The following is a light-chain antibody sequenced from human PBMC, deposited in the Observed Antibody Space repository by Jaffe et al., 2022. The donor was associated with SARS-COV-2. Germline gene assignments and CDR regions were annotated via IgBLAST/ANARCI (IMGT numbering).Light chain of an antibody. CDR2: GNI. J-gene: IGLJ1*01. CDR1: SSNIGAGYD. Sequence: QSVLTQPPSVSGAPGQSVTISCTGSSSNIGAGYDVHWYRQLPGTAPKLLIYGNINRPSGVPDRFSGSKSGTSASLAITGLQPEDEADYYCQSYDSSLSGPYVFGTGTKVTVL. V-gene: IGLV1-40*01. CDR3: QSYDSSLSGPYV.